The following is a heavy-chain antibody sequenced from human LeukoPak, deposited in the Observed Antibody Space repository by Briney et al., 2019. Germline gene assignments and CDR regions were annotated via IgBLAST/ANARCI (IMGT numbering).Heavy chain of an antibody. D-gene: IGHD3-22*01. Sequence: GSLRLSCAASGFTFSSYAMSWVRQAPGKGLEWVSAISGSGGSTYYADSVKGRFTISRDNSKNTLYLQMNSLRAEDTAVYYCADVGYYDSSGSFNYWGQGTLVTVSS. CDR3: ADVGYYDSSGSFNY. J-gene: IGHJ4*02. CDR2: ISGSGGST. V-gene: IGHV3-23*01. CDR1: GFTFSSYA.